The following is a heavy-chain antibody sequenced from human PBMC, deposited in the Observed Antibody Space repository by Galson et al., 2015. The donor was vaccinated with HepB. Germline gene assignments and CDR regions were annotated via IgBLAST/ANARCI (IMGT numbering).Heavy chain of an antibody. Sequence: CAISGDSVSSKGAAWNWIRQSPSRGLEWLGGTYYRSKWYTDYAVFVKSRIRIAPDTSKNQFSLKLSSVTAADTAVYYCARHSFIAVALNWFDPWGQGTLVTVSS. J-gene: IGHJ5*02. D-gene: IGHD6-19*01. V-gene: IGHV6-1*01. CDR3: ARHSFIAVALNWFDP. CDR2: TYYRSKWYT. CDR1: GDSVSSKGAA.